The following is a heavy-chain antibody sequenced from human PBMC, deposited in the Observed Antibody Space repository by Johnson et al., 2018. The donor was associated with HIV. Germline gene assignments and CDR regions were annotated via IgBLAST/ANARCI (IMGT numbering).Heavy chain of an antibody. J-gene: IGHJ3*01. CDR2: ISNSGDGT. Sequence: VQLVESGGGLVQPGGSLRLSCAASGFPFGGYWMAWVRQAPGKGLEWVSAISNSGDGTYSADSVKGRFTISRDNSKNTLYLQMNSLRAEDTAVYYCARDPITPYERGPDAFDVWGQGTVVTVSS. D-gene: IGHD2-21*01. CDR1: GFPFGGYW. CDR3: ARDPITPYERGPDAFDV. V-gene: IGHV3-23*04.